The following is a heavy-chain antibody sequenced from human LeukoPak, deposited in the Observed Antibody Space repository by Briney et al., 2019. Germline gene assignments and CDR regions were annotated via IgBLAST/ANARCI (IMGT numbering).Heavy chain of an antibody. CDR3: TRRNTADASIDL. J-gene: IGHJ5*02. Sequence: SETLSLTCSVSGGCISGHWWTWVRQPPGEGLEWIGDILYSGSTNYNPSLKSRLSILVDTSTNQFSLKLNSVTAADTAMYYCTRRNTADASIDLWGQGILVIASS. V-gene: IGHV4-59*11. CDR2: ILYSGST. CDR1: GGCISGHW. D-gene: IGHD4-17*01.